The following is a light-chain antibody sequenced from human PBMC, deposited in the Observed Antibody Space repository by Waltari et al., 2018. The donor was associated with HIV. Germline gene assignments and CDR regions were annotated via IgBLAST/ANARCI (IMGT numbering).Light chain of an antibody. Sequence: EIVLTQSPGTLYLSPGERATLSCRASQSVSSTYLAWYQQKPGQAPRLLIYGASSRATGIPDRFSGSGSGTDFTLTISRLEPEDFAVYYCPQYGSSPQTFGQGTKLEIK. J-gene: IGKJ2*01. CDR3: PQYGSSPQT. CDR2: GAS. CDR1: QSVSSTY. V-gene: IGKV3-20*01.